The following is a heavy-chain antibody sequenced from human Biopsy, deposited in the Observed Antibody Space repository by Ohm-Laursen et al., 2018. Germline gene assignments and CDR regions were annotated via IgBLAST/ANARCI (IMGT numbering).Heavy chain of an antibody. J-gene: IGHJ1*01. D-gene: IGHD3-9*01. CDR3: ATKLTGYFHH. CDR1: GGTFSNYG. V-gene: IGHV1-69*06. CDR2: NIPILGTG. Sequence: SAKVSCKAPGGTFSNYGVNWVRQAPGQGLEWLGGNIPILGTGNYAQKFQDRVTVAADTSTSTATMELRSLRSDDTAVYYCATKLTGYFHHWGQGILAIVS.